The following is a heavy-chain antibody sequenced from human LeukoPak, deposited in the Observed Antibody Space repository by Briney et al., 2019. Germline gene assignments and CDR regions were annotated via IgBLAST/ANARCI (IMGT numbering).Heavy chain of an antibody. D-gene: IGHD3-22*01. V-gene: IGHV3-30*04. J-gene: IGHJ4*02. CDR2: ISSDGTNK. Sequence: PGGSLRLSCAASRFTFRNYAMHWVRQAPGKGLEWVAVISSDGTNKYYADSVKGRFTISRDNSKNTLYLQMNSLRAADTAVYYCAKDPTHYRVWDDYDSTVLSYWGQGTLVTVSS. CDR1: RFTFRNYA. CDR3: AKDPTHYRVWDDYDSTVLSY.